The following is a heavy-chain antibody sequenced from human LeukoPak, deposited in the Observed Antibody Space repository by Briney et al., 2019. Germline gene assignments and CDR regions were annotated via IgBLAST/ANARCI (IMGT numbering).Heavy chain of an antibody. V-gene: IGHV3-30*01. D-gene: IGHD2-2*01. CDR2: ISYDGSNK. CDR3: ARGSPYCSSTSCREEDYMDV. Sequence: GGSLRLSCAASGFTFSSYAMHWVRQAPGKGLEWVAVISYDGSNKYYADSVKGRFTISRDNSKNTLYLQMNSLRAEDTAVYYCARGSPYCSSTSCREEDYMDVWGKGTTVTVSS. J-gene: IGHJ6*03. CDR1: GFTFSSYA.